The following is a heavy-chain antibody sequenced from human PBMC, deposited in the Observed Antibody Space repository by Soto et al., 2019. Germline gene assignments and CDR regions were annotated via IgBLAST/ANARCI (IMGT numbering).Heavy chain of an antibody. Sequence: SETLSLTCTVSGGSISSYYWSWIRQPPGKGLEWIGYIYYSGSTNYNPSLKSRVTISVDTSKNQFSLKLSSVTAADTAAYYCAGWNVDTARYYYGMDVWGQGTTVTVSS. J-gene: IGHJ6*02. CDR1: GGSISSYY. V-gene: IGHV4-59*01. CDR2: IYYSGST. CDR3: AGWNVDTARYYYGMDV. D-gene: IGHD5-18*01.